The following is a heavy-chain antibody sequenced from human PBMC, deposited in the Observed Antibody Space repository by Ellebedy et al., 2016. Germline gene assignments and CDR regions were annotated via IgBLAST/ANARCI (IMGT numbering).Heavy chain of an antibody. Sequence: GGSLRLXXAASGYTFSSYWMSWVRQAPGKGLEWVANIKQDGSEKYYVDSVKGRFTISRDNAKNSLYLQMNSLRAEDTAVYYCARVEMATTPDYWGQGTLVTVSS. V-gene: IGHV3-7*01. D-gene: IGHD5-24*01. CDR3: ARVEMATTPDY. J-gene: IGHJ4*02. CDR2: IKQDGSEK. CDR1: GYTFSSYW.